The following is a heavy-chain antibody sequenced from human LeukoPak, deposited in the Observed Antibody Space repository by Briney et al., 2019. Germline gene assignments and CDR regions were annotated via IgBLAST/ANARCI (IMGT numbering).Heavy chain of an antibody. CDR3: ARGRRRGYDYVWGSYRYGLYYYYYYMDV. D-gene: IGHD3-16*02. J-gene: IGHJ6*03. Sequence: ASVKVSCKAAGYTFTSYDINWVRQATGQGLEWMGWMNPNSGNTGYAQKFQGRVTITRNTSISTAYMELSGLRSEDTAVYYCARGRRRGYDYVWGSYRYGLYYYYYYMDVWGKGTTVTVSS. CDR1: GYTFTSYD. CDR2: MNPNSGNT. V-gene: IGHV1-8*03.